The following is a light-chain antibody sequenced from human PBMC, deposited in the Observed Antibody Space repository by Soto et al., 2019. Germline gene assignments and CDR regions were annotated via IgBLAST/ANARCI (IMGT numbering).Light chain of an antibody. Sequence: EIVLTQSPGALSLSSGERATLSCRASQSVTSSYLAWYQQKPGQAPRLLIYGASSRATGTPDRFSGSGSGTDFTLTISRLEPEDFAVYYCQQYGRGVTFGPGTRVDIK. CDR3: QQYGRGVT. V-gene: IGKV3-20*01. J-gene: IGKJ3*01. CDR2: GAS. CDR1: QSVTSSY.